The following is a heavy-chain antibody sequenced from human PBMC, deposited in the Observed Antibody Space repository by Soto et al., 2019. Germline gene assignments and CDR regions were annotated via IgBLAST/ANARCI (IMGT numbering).Heavy chain of an antibody. CDR3: ASTLLEDSSGYYPVDY. CDR2: IYYSGST. D-gene: IGHD3-22*01. CDR1: GGSISSGDYY. V-gene: IGHV4-30-4*01. Sequence: QVQLQESGPGLVKPSQTLSLTCTVSGGSISSGDYYWSWIRQPPGKGLEWIGNIYYSGSTYYNPSLKSRVTISVDTSKNQFSLKLSSVTAADTAVYYCASTLLEDSSGYYPVDYWGQGTLVTVSS. J-gene: IGHJ4*02.